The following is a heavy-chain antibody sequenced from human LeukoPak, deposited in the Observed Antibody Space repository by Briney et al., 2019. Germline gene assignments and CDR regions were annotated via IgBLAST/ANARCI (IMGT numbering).Heavy chain of an antibody. CDR2: ITGSGGST. V-gene: IGHV3-23*01. J-gene: IGHJ4*02. CDR3: AKEKGQWESPDY. Sequence: GGSLRLSCAASGFTFSSYAMSWVRQAPGKGLEWFSAITGSGGSTYYADSVKGRFTISRDNSKNTLFLQMDSLTSEDTSLYYCAKEKGQWESPDYWGQGTLVTVSS. CDR1: GFTFSSYA. D-gene: IGHD1-26*01.